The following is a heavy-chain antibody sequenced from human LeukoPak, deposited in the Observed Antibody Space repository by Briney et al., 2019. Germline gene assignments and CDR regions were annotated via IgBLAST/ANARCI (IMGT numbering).Heavy chain of an antibody. D-gene: IGHD6-19*01. J-gene: IGHJ5*01. V-gene: IGHV1-3*01. CDR2: INAANGNT. CDR1: GYTFTNQA. Sequence: ASVKVSCKASGYTFTNQAMHWVRQAPGRGLEWMGWINAANGNTKYSQKFQGRVTITRDTSASIVYMALSSLRSKDTAVYYCARPSARRPGQWFDSWGQGTLVTVSS. CDR3: ARPSARRPGQWFDS.